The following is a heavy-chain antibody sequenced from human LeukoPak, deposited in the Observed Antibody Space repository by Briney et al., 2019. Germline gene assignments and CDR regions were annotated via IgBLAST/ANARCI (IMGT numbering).Heavy chain of an antibody. CDR1: GFTFSSYA. CDR2: ISYDGSNK. CDR3: ARSSVPAARVGYYYYGMDV. J-gene: IGHJ6*02. D-gene: IGHD2-2*01. Sequence: GRSLRLSCAASGFTFSSYAMHWVRQAPGKGLEWVAVISYDGSNKYYADSAKGRFTISRDNSKNTLYLQMNSLRAEDTAVYYCARSSVPAARVGYYYYGMDVWGQGTTVTVSS. V-gene: IGHV3-30-3*01.